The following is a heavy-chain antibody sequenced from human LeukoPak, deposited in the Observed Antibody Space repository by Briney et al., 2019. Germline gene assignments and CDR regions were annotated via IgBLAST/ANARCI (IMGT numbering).Heavy chain of an antibody. D-gene: IGHD6-19*01. J-gene: IGHJ4*02. Sequence: PSETLSLTCTVSGGSISSYYWSWIRQPPGKGLEWIGYIYYSGSTNYNPSLKSRVTISVDTSKNQFSLKLSSVTAADTAVYYCARGLHSSGWYPFDYWGQGTLVTVSS. CDR1: GGSISSYY. CDR2: IYYSGST. CDR3: ARGLHSSGWYPFDY. V-gene: IGHV4-59*01.